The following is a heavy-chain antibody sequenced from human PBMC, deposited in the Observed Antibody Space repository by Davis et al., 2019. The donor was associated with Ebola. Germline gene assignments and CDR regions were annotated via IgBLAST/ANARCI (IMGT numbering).Heavy chain of an antibody. V-gene: IGHV3-13*01. CDR3: ARMYSGSYRNRGNYFDY. Sequence: PGGSLRLSCAASGFTFSSYDMHWVRQATGKGLEWVSAIGTAGDTYYPGSVKGRFTISRENAKNSLYLQMNSLRAGDTAVYYCARMYSGSYRNRGNYFDYWGQGTLVTVSS. CDR2: IGTAGDT. J-gene: IGHJ4*02. D-gene: IGHD1-26*01. CDR1: GFTFSSYD.